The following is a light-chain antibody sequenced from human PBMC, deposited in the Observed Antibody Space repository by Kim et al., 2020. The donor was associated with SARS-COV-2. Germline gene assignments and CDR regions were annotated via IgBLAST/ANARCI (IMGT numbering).Light chain of an antibody. CDR1: RLGDKY. CDR3: QAWDNNNGV. V-gene: IGLV3-1*01. J-gene: IGLJ3*02. Sequence: SVSQGQTASITCSGDRLGDKYASWYQQKPGQSPVLVIYNDSRRPSGIPERFSGSNSGNTATLTISGTQAIDEADYYCQAWDNNNGVFGGGTQLTVL. CDR2: NDS.